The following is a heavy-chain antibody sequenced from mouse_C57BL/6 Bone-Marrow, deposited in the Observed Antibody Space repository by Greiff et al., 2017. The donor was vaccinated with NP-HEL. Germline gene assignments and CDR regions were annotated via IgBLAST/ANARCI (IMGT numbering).Heavy chain of an antibody. CDR3: ARRGSSGYVPFAY. CDR2: IYWDDDK. J-gene: IGHJ3*01. D-gene: IGHD3-2*02. V-gene: IGHV8-12*01. Sequence: QVTLKESGPGILQSSQTLSLTCSFSGFSLSTSGMGVSWIRQPSGKGLEWLAHIYWDDDKRYNPSLKSRLTISKDTSRNQVFLKITSVDTADTATYYCARRGSSGYVPFAYWGQGTLVTVSA. CDR1: GFSLSTSGMG.